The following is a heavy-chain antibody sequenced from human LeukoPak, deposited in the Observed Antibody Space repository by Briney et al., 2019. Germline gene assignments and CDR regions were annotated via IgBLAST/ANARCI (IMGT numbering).Heavy chain of an antibody. Sequence: ASVKVSCKALGYTFTDHYFHWLRQAPGQGLEWMGWIHPGRGDTNYAQKFQGRVSPTRDTSISTAYMELSRLTSDDTAVYYCARDHNWGPDYWGQGALVSVSS. CDR3: ARDHNWGPDY. D-gene: IGHD7-27*01. CDR2: IHPGRGDT. CDR1: GYTFTDHY. J-gene: IGHJ4*02. V-gene: IGHV1-2*02.